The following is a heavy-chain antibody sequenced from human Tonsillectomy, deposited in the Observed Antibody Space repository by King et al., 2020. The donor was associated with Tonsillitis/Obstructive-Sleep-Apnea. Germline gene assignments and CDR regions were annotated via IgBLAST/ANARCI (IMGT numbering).Heavy chain of an antibody. Sequence: VQLVESGGGVVQPEGSLRLSCVASGFSFSSCSMNGVRQAPGKGLEWISYISGSSTSSTTIYYGDSVKGGFTSSRDTAKNSLYLQMNSLRDEDTAVYYCAKGPGTASWDVDYWGQGTLATASS. J-gene: IGHJ4*02. CDR3: AKGPGTASWDVDY. V-gene: IGHV3-48*02. D-gene: IGHD1-26*01. CDR1: GFSFSSCS. CDR2: ISGSSTSSTTI.